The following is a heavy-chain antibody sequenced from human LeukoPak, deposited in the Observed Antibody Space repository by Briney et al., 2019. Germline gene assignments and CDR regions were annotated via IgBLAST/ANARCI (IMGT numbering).Heavy chain of an antibody. Sequence: PGGSLRLSCAASGFTFSSYGMNWVRQAPGKGREWVSAISGSGGSTYYADSVKGRFTISRDNAKNSLYLQMNSLRAEDTAVYYCARAPGGTYFDWSLLYYYYYMDVWGKGTTVTISS. D-gene: IGHD3-9*01. CDR3: ARAPGGTYFDWSLLYYYYYMDV. J-gene: IGHJ6*03. CDR1: GFTFSSYG. V-gene: IGHV3-23*01. CDR2: ISGSGGST.